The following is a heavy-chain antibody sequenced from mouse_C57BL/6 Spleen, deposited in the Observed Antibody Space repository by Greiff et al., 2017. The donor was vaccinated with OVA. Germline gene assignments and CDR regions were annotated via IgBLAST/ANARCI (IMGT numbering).Heavy chain of an antibody. CDR2: IDPSDSYT. Sequence: QVQLQQPGAELVKPGASVKLSCKASGYTFTSYWMQWVKQRPGQGLEWIGEIDPSDSYTNYNQKFKGKATLTVDTSSSTAYMQLSSLTSEDSAVYYCLRPGFDYWAQGTTLTVSS. J-gene: IGHJ2*01. CDR1: GYTFTSYW. CDR3: LRPGFDY. V-gene: IGHV1-50*01.